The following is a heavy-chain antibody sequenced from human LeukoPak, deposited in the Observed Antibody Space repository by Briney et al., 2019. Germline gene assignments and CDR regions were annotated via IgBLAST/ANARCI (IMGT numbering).Heavy chain of an antibody. D-gene: IGHD3-22*01. J-gene: IGHJ4*02. V-gene: IGHV3-15*01. CDR2: IKRETDGGTT. CDR3: TTKYYYDSSGYNNFDY. Sequence: GGSLRLSCAASGFTFSNAWMSWVRQAPGKGLEWVGRIKRETDGGTTDYAVPVKGRFTISRDDSKSTLYLQMNSLKTDDTAVYYCTTKYYYDSSGYNNFDYWGQGTLVTVSS. CDR1: GFTFSNAW.